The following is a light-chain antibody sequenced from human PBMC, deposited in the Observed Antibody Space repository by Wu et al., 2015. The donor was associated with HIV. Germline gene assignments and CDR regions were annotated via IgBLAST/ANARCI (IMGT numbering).Light chain of an antibody. V-gene: IGKV3-20*01. J-gene: IGKJ2*01. Sequence: EIVLTQSPVTLSSSPGESASLSCRASQNVDTNYFAWYQQKPRQPPRLLIYSTFNRAAGISDRFRGSGSGTDFTLTISRLEPEDFAVYYCQQYGSSPYTFGQGTKLEIK. CDR2: STF. CDR3: QQYGSSPYT. CDR1: QNVDTNY.